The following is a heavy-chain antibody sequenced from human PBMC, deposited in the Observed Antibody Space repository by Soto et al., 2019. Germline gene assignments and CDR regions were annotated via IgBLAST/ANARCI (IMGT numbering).Heavy chain of an antibody. Sequence: PGGSLRLSCAASGITFSSYALSWVRQAPGKGLEWVSAISGSGVRTYYADSVKARFTISRDNSKNTLYLQMNSLRDEDTAVYYCAQDGIVRAFTSWFDPRGQGTPIT. V-gene: IGHV3-23*01. CDR3: AQDGIVRAFTSWFDP. CDR1: GITFSSYA. CDR2: ISGSGVRT. J-gene: IGHJ5*02. D-gene: IGHD1-26*01.